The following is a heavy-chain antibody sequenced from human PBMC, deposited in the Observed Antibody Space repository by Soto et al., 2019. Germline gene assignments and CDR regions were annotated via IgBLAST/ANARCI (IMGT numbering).Heavy chain of an antibody. J-gene: IGHJ6*02. Sequence: EVQLVESGGGLVQPGGSLRLSCAASGFTFSSYWMHWVRQAPGKGLVWVSRINSDGSSTRYADSVKGRFTISRDNAKNTLSLQMNSLRAEDTAVYYCARVWAYCGGDCYQDDYYFYYGMDVWGQGTTVTVSS. CDR2: INSDGSST. V-gene: IGHV3-74*01. D-gene: IGHD2-21*02. CDR1: GFTFSSYW. CDR3: ARVWAYCGGDCYQDDYYFYYGMDV.